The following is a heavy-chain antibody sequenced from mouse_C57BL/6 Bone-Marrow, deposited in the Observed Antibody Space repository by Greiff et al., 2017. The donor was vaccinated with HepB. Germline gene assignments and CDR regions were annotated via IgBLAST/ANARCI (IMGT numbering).Heavy chain of an antibody. CDR2: INPYNGDT. V-gene: IGHV1-20*01. J-gene: IGHJ4*01. Sequence: VQLQQSGPELVKPGDSVKISCKASGYSFTGYFMNWVMQSHGKSLEWIGRINPYNGDTFYNQKFKGKATLTADKSSSTAYMELRSLTSEDSAVYFGARRYGYPYAMDYWGQGTSVTVSS. D-gene: IGHD2-2*01. CDR3: ARRYGYPYAMDY. CDR1: GYSFTGYF.